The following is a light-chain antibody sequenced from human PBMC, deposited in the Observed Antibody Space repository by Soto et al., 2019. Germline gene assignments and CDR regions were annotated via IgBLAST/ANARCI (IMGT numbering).Light chain of an antibody. CDR1: NSDVGGYNY. Sequence: QSAPTQPASVSGSPGQSITISCTGSNSDVGGYNYVSWYQQYAGKAPKLMIYEVSNRPSGVSSRFSGSKSGNTASLTISGLQADDEADYFCGSYRGDSRWVFGGGTKLTVL. CDR2: EVS. CDR3: GSYRGDSRWV. J-gene: IGLJ3*02. V-gene: IGLV2-14*01.